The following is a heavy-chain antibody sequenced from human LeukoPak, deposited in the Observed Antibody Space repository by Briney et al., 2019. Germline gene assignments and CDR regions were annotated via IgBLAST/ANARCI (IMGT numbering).Heavy chain of an antibody. D-gene: IGHD1-1*01. CDR1: GGSFSGYY. Sequence: PSETLSLTCAVYGGSFSGYYWSWIRQPPGKGLEWIGEINHSGSTNYNPSLKSRVTISVDTSKNQFSLKLSSVTAADTAVYYCARYLGSQPINDYWGQGTLVTVSS. J-gene: IGHJ4*02. CDR2: INHSGST. V-gene: IGHV4-34*01. CDR3: ARYLGSQPINDY.